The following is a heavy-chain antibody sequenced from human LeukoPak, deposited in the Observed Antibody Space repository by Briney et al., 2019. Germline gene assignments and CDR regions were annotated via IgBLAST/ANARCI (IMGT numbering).Heavy chain of an antibody. J-gene: IGHJ5*02. CDR3: ARVHGDYGVNWFDP. CDR2: INTNNGNT. CDR1: GYTFANYG. Sequence: ASVKVSCKTSGYTFANYGISWVRQAPGQGLEWMGWINTNNGNTNYAQILQGRVTMTTDASTSTAYMELRSLRSDDTAVYYCARVHGDYGVNWFDPWGQGTLVTVSS. V-gene: IGHV1-18*01. D-gene: IGHD4-17*01.